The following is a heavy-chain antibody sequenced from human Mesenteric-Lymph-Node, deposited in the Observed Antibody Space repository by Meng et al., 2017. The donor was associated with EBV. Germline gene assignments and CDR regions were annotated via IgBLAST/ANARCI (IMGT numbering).Heavy chain of an antibody. V-gene: IGHV3-21*06. CDR2: INRANSNI. Sequence: EGQLVGSGGGLVKPGGALRLSFATSGFTLSSYSMSWVRQAPGKGLEWVAFINRANSNINYAASVKGRFTVSRDDAKSSLYLQMTSLGAEDTAVYYCARDGSGWSRDYWGQGTLVTVSS. D-gene: IGHD6-19*01. J-gene: IGHJ4*02. CDR1: GFTLSSYS. CDR3: ARDGSGWSRDY.